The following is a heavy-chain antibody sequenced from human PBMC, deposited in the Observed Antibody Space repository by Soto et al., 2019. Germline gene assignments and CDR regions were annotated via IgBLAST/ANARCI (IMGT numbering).Heavy chain of an antibody. CDR3: ASYCSGGSCYSHRDY. CDR2: IYSGGST. CDR1: GFTVSSNY. V-gene: IGHV3-53*04. D-gene: IGHD2-15*01. Sequence: GGSLRLSCAASGFTVSSNYMSWVRQAPGKGLEWVSVIYSGGSTYYADSVKGRFTISRHNSKNTLYLQMNSLRAEDTAVYYCASYCSGGSCYSHRDYWGQGTLVTVSS. J-gene: IGHJ4*02.